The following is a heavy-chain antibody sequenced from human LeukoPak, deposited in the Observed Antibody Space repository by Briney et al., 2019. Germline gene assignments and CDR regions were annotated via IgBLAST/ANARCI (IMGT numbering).Heavy chain of an antibody. V-gene: IGHV3-23*01. CDR3: AKGGSCNTTNCFSLPLDV. CDR1: GFTVSSNY. CDR2: ISGSGGST. D-gene: IGHD2-2*01. J-gene: IGHJ6*02. Sequence: PGGSLRLSCAVSGFTVSSNYMSWVRQAPGKGLEWVSTISGSGGSTYYADSVKGRFTVSRDNSENTLYLQMNSLRAEGTAVYYCAKGGSCNTTNCFSLPLDVWGQGTTVTVSS.